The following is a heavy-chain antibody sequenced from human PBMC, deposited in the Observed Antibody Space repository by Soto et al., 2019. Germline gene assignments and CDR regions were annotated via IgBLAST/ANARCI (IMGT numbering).Heavy chain of an antibody. J-gene: IGHJ6*03. CDR2: INPKSGGM. CDR3: ARDGILSTKRPHNKYYYMDI. Sequence: QVQLVQSGAEVRKPGASVKVSCKASGYTFIDYYIHWVRQAPGQGLEWMGWINPKSGGMTYAHKFQGSVTRTRNTSISTANTVLRRPRSDGPAAYFCARDGILSTKRPHNKYYYMDIWGNGTTVTVSS. D-gene: IGHD5-12*01. CDR1: GYTFIDYY. V-gene: IGHV1-2*04.